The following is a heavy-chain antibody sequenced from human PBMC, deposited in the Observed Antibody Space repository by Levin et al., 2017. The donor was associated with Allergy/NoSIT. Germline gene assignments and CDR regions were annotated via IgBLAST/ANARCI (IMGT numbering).Heavy chain of an antibody. Sequence: GGSLRLSCAASGFTFSNAWMSWVRQAPGKGLEWVGRIKSKTDGGTTDYAAPVKGRFTISRDDSKNTLYLQMNSLKTEDTAVYYCTTADGYYGSFDIWGQGTMVTVSS. J-gene: IGHJ3*02. V-gene: IGHV3-15*01. CDR3: TTADGYYGSFDI. D-gene: IGHD3-10*01. CDR2: IKSKTDGGTT. CDR1: GFTFSNAW.